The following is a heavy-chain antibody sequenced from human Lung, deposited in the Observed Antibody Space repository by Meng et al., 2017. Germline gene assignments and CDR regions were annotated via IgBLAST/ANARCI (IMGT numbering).Heavy chain of an antibody. CDR2: INHSGST. CDR1: GGSFSGYY. Sequence: GSLRLSCAVYGGSFSGYYWSWIRQPPGKGLEWIGEINHSGSTNYNPSLKSRVTISVDTSKNQFSLKLSSVTAADTAVYYCARGQIRIWFRAWFDPWGQGTRVT. V-gene: IGHV4-34*01. CDR3: ARGQIRIWFRAWFDP. J-gene: IGHJ5*02. D-gene: IGHD2/OR15-2a*01.